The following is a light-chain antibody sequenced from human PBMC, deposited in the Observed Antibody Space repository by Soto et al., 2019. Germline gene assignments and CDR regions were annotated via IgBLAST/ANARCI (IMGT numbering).Light chain of an antibody. J-gene: IGKJ4*01. Sequence: EIQMTQSPSSVSASVGDSVTINCRASQGVSDWVAWYQQKPGKAPKLLIYDASNLETGVPSRFSGSGSGTDFTFTISSLQPEDIATYYCQQYDNLLLTFGGGTKVDI. V-gene: IGKV1-33*01. CDR1: QGVSDW. CDR3: QQYDNLLLT. CDR2: DAS.